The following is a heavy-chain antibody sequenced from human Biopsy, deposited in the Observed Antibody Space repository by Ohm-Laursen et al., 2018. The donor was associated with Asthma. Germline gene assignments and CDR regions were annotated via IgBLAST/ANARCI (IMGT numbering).Heavy chain of an antibody. CDR1: GYIFTEYS. CDR3: ARDRGYCSGGTCPSWFDP. J-gene: IGHJ5*02. Sequence: GSSVKVSCNASGYIFTEYSMNWVRQAPGQGLEWMGRINPNSGATKYAQQFQGRVTVTRDTSISTAFMELSRLRSDDTAVYYCARDRGYCSGGTCPSWFDPWGQGTLVIVSS. D-gene: IGHD2-15*01. CDR2: INPNSGAT. V-gene: IGHV1-2*06.